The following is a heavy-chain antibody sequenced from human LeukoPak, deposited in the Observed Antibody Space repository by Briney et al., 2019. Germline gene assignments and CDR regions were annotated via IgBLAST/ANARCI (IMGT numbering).Heavy chain of an antibody. CDR1: GFTVSSNH. J-gene: IGHJ4*02. D-gene: IGHD5-18*01. CDR2: IYGGGTT. Sequence: GGSLRLSCAASGFTVSSNHLSWVRQAAGKGLEWVSVIYGGGTTYYADSVKGRFTISRDNSKNTLYLQMNSLRAEDTAVYYCARDLDTAMVTPDYWGQGTLVTVSS. CDR3: ARDLDTAMVTPDY. V-gene: IGHV3-53*05.